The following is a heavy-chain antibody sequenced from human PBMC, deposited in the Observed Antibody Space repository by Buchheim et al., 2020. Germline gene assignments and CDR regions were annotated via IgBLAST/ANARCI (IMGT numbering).Heavy chain of an antibody. CDR1: GFTFSSYG. CDR3: AKGYYDILTGYYRGYYYGMDV. Sequence: QVQLVESGGGVVQPGRSLRLSCAASGFTFSSYGMHWVRQAPGKGLEWVAVISYDGSNKYYADSVKGRFTISSDNSKNTLYLQMNSLRAEDTAVYYCAKGYYDILTGYYRGYYYGMDVWGQGTT. CDR2: ISYDGSNK. D-gene: IGHD3-9*01. V-gene: IGHV3-30*18. J-gene: IGHJ6*02.